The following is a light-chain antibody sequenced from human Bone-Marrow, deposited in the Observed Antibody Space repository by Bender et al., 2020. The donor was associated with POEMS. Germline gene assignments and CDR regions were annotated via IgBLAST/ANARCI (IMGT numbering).Light chain of an antibody. J-gene: IGLJ1*01. CDR1: ALPKQY. CDR2: KDN. CDR3: QSADTTGTYV. V-gene: IGLV3-25*01. Sequence: SSELIQPPSVSVSPGQTARITCSGDALPKQYASWYQQKPGQAPVLLIYKDNERPSGTPERFSGSSSGTTVTLTISGVQAEDEADYYCQSADTTGTYVFGPGTTVTVL.